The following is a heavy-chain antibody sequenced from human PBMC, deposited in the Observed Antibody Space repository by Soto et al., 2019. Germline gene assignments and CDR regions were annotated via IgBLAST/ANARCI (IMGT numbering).Heavy chain of an antibody. CDR3: ARVGYCSSTSCYNNWFDP. Sequence: ASVKVSCKASGGTFSSYTISWVRQAPGQGLEWMGRIIPILGIANYAQKFQGRVTITADKSTSTAYMELSSLRSEDTAVDYCARVGYCSSTSCYNNWFDPWGQGTLVTVSS. V-gene: IGHV1-69*02. D-gene: IGHD2-2*01. CDR2: IIPILGIA. J-gene: IGHJ5*02. CDR1: GGTFSSYT.